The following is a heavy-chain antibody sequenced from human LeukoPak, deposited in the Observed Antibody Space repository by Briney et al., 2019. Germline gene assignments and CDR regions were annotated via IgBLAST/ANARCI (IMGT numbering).Heavy chain of an antibody. CDR3: ARHPPGSSDHDYYYYGMDV. CDR1: GGSISSYY. V-gene: IGHV4-59*01. D-gene: IGHD3-10*01. CDR2: IYYSGST. J-gene: IGHJ6*02. Sequence: SETLSLTCTVSGGSISSYYWSWIRQPPGKGLEWMGYIYYSGSTNYDPSLKCRVTISVDTSKNQFSLKLSSVTAADTAVYYCARHPPGSSDHDYYYYGMDVWGQGTTVTVSS.